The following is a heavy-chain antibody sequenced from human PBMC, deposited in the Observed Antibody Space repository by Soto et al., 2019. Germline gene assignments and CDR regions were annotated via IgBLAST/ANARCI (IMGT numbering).Heavy chain of an antibody. D-gene: IGHD1-26*01. CDR3: ARRGSYPYFDY. Sequence: SETLSLPCTVAGGSISSYYCGWIRQPPGKGLEWIGYMHYSGSSNYNPFLKSRVTISVDTSKNQFSLKLSSVTAADTAVYYCARRGSYPYFDYWGQGTTVTVSS. J-gene: IGHJ4*03. CDR2: MHYSGSS. CDR1: GGSISSYY. V-gene: IGHV4-59*08.